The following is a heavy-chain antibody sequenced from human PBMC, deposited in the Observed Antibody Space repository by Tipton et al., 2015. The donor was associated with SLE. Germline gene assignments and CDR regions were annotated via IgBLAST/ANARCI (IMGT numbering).Heavy chain of an antibody. CDR1: GGSISNYY. Sequence: LRLSCTVSGGSISNYYWTWIRQPPGKGLEWIGYIHYSGTTHDNPSLKSRVTISVDTSKNQFSLNLRSVTAADTAVYYCAGAWQGYCSGGTCYVLDYWGQGTLVTVSS. CDR2: IHYSGTT. V-gene: IGHV4-59*01. D-gene: IGHD2-15*01. J-gene: IGHJ4*02. CDR3: AGAWQGYCSGGTCYVLDY.